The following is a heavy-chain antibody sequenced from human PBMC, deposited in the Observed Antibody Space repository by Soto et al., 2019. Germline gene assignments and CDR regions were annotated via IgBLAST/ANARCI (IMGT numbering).Heavy chain of an antibody. D-gene: IGHD6-13*01. CDR2: VIPIFGTA. CDR1: GGTFSSYA. V-gene: IGHV1-69*13. Sequence: GASVKVSCKASGGTFSSYAISWVRQAPGQGLEWMGGVIPIFGTANYAQKFQGRVTITADESTSTAYMELSSLRSEDTAVYYCARDVKAALAPAGWFDPWGQGTLVTVSS. J-gene: IGHJ5*02. CDR3: ARDVKAALAPAGWFDP.